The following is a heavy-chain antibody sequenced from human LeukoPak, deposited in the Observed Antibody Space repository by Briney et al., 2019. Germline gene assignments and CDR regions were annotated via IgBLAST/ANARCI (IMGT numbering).Heavy chain of an antibody. CDR3: ARADILTGYPPSFDY. J-gene: IGHJ4*02. CDR1: GGSISSGDYY. CDR2: IYYSGST. D-gene: IGHD3-9*01. V-gene: IGHV4-30-4*01. Sequence: SQTLSLTCTVSGGSISSGDYYWRWIRQPPGKCLEWIGYIYYSGSTYYNPSLKSRVTISVDTSKNQFSLKLSSVTAADTAVYYCARADILTGYPPSFDYWGQGTLVTVSS.